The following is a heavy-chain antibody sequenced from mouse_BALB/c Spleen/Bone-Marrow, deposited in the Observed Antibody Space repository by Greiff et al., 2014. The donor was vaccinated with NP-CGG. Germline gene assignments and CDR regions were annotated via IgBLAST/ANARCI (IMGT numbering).Heavy chain of an antibody. D-gene: IGHD2-4*01. V-gene: IGHV1-18*01. CDR3: AREGDYDYAWFAY. CDR1: GYSFTGYT. J-gene: IGHJ3*01. Sequence: VQLQQSGPEVVKPGASMKVSCKASGYSFTGYTMNWVKQSHGKNLEWIGLINPYNGGTHYNQKFKGKATLTVDKSSSTAYMELLSLTSEDSAVYYCAREGDYDYAWFAYWGQGTLITVSA. CDR2: INPYNGGT.